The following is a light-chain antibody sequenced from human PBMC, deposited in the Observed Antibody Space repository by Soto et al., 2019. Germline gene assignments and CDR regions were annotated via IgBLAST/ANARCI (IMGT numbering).Light chain of an antibody. CDR1: QSVSSR. Sequence: ESVVTQSPGTLSLSPWEGATLSFRASQSVSSRLAWYQQRPGQAPRLLIYGATSRATDIPDRFSGSGSGTDFTLTISRLEPEDFAVYYCQQYGSSGTFGQGTKVDI. V-gene: IGKV3-20*01. CDR3: QQYGSSGT. J-gene: IGKJ1*01. CDR2: GAT.